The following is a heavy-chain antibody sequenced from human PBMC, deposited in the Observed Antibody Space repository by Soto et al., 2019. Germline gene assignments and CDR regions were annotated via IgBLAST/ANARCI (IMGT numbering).Heavy chain of an antibody. J-gene: IGHJ4*02. D-gene: IGHD1-1*01. CDR1: GFSFSKFA. Sequence: GGSLRLSCAASGFSFSKFAMTWVRRAPGKGLEWLAAVSGGGKSTYYADSVKGRFTISRDNSKNTVYLQMNSLTAEDTAAYYCAKGRREVDYWGQGTLVTVSS. CDR2: VSGGGKST. CDR3: AKGRREVDY. V-gene: IGHV3-23*01.